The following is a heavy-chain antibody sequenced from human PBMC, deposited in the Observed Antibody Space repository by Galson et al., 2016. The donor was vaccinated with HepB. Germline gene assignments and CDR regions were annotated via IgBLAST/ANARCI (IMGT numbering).Heavy chain of an antibody. CDR1: GFTFSSYS. V-gene: IGHV3-48*02. CDR2: ISSSSSTI. Sequence: SLRLSCAASGFTFSSYSMNWVRQAPGKGLEWVSYISSSSSTIYYADSVKGRFTISRDNAKNSLYLQMNSLRDEDTAVYYCARDQRYFDWLSNENVFDYWGQGTLVTVSS. D-gene: IGHD3-9*01. CDR3: ARDQRYFDWLSNENVFDY. J-gene: IGHJ4*02.